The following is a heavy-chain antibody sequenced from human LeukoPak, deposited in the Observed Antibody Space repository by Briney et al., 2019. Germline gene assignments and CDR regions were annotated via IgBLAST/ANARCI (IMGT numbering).Heavy chain of an antibody. V-gene: IGHV1-2*02. Sequence: GASVKVSCKASGYTFTGYYMHWVRQAPGQGLEWMGWINPNSGGTNYAQKFQGRVTMTRDTSISTAYMELSRLRSDDTAVYYCARDKRVAAAGTWFDPWGQGTLVTVSS. CDR2: INPNSGGT. D-gene: IGHD6-13*01. J-gene: IGHJ5*02. CDR1: GYTFTGYY. CDR3: ARDKRVAAAGTWFDP.